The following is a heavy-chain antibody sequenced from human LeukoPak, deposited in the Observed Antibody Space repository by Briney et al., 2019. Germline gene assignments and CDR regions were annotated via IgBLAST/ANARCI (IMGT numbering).Heavy chain of an antibody. CDR2: IYHSGST. CDR3: ARESYYDSSGYSHDAFDI. Sequence: SETLSLTCTVSGYSISSGYYWGWIRQPPGKGLAWIGSIYHSGSTYYNPSLKSRVTISVDTSKNQFSLKLSSVTTADTAIYYCARESYYDSSGYSHDAFDIWGQGTMVTVSS. CDR1: GYSISSGYY. J-gene: IGHJ3*02. V-gene: IGHV4-38-2*02. D-gene: IGHD3-22*01.